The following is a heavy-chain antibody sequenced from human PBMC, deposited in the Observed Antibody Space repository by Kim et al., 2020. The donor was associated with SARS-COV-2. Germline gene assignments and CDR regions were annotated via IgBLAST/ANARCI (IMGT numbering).Heavy chain of an antibody. D-gene: IGHD3-22*01. V-gene: IGHV3-23*01. CDR3: AKRRHSYDGYFSDFDS. Sequence: GGSLRLSCAASGFTFGIYSMSWVRQAPGKGLEWVSIISDNGGNTKYADSVKGRFIISRDNSKNTLFLQMNSLRAEDTAIYYCAKRRHSYDGYFSDFDSWG. CDR1: GFTFGIYS. CDR2: ISDNGGNT. J-gene: IGHJ4*01.